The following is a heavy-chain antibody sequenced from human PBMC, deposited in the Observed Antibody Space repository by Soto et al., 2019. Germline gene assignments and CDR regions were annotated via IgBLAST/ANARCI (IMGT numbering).Heavy chain of an antibody. Sequence: EEHLGESGGGLVQPGGSLRLSCATSGFTFSHCWMSWVRQAPGKGLEWVANINQDGSEQYYVDSVKGRFTVSRDNAKNSLYLEMNNLRADATAMYYCTQAETGRYSCSGNSYGRDYWGQGTLVNVSS. J-gene: IGHJ4*02. D-gene: IGHD6-19*01. CDR2: INQDGSEQ. CDR1: GFTFSHCW. V-gene: IGHV3-7*01. CDR3: TQAETGRYSCSGNSYGRDY.